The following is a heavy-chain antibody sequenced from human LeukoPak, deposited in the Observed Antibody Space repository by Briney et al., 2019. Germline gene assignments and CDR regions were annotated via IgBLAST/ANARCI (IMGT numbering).Heavy chain of an antibody. Sequence: PGGSLRLSCAASGFTFSSYWMSWVRQAPGKGLEWVANIKQDGSEKYYVDSVKGRFTISRDNAKNSLYLQMNSLRAEDTAVYYCARGLGGGYDYYYYYYMDVWGKGTTVTVSS. CDR3: ARGLGGGYDYYYYYYMDV. D-gene: IGHD5-12*01. V-gene: IGHV3-7*01. CDR1: GFTFSSYW. J-gene: IGHJ6*03. CDR2: IKQDGSEK.